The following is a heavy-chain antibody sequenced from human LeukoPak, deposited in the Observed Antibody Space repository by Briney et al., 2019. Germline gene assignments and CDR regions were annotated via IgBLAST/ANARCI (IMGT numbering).Heavy chain of an antibody. CDR3: ASSEDYYDSRIHYFDY. CDR2: FIPILATA. Sequence: SVKVSCKASGGTFSDYALNWVRQAPGQGLEWMGVFIPILATANSTQKFQGRVTITADKSTSTAYMELSSLRSEDTAVYYCASSEDYYDSRIHYFDYWGQGTLVTVSS. CDR1: GGTFSDYA. D-gene: IGHD3-22*01. J-gene: IGHJ4*02. V-gene: IGHV1-69*10.